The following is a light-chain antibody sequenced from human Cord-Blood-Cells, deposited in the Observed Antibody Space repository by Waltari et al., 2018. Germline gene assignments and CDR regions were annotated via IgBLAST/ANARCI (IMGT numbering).Light chain of an antibody. V-gene: IGKV1-5*01. CDR2: DAS. J-gene: IGKJ4*01. CDR3: QQYNSYSLT. CDR1: QSISSW. Sequence: DIQMTQSPSTLSASVGDRVTITCRASQSISSWLAWYQQKPGKAPNLLIYDASSLESGVPSRFSGSGSVTEFTLTISSLQPDDFATYYCQQYNSYSLTFGGGTKVEIK.